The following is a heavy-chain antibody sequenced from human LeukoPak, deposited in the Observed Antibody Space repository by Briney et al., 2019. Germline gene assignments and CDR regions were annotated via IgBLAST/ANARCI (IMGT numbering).Heavy chain of an antibody. Sequence: SENLSLTCTVSGGSISSGGYYWSWIRQPPGKGLEWIGYIYHSGSTYYNPSLKSRVTISVDRSKNQFSLKLSSVTAADTAVYYCARGLYQLPTCWFDPWGQGTLVTVSS. CDR3: ARGLYQLPTCWFDP. J-gene: IGHJ5*02. CDR1: GGSISSGGYY. CDR2: IYHSGST. D-gene: IGHD2-2*01. V-gene: IGHV4-30-2*01.